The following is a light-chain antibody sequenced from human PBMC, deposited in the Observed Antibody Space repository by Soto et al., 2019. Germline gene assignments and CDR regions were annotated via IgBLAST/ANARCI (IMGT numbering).Light chain of an antibody. CDR2: AAS. V-gene: IGKV1-16*01. CDR1: QGINTD. Sequence: DIQMTQSPSSLSASVGDRVTITCRASQGINTDLAWFQQKPGKAPESLIYAASSLQSGVPSRFSGSGSGTDFTLTISSLQPEDFATYYCQHYVTYPLTFDGGTKVEIK. J-gene: IGKJ4*01. CDR3: QHYVTYPLT.